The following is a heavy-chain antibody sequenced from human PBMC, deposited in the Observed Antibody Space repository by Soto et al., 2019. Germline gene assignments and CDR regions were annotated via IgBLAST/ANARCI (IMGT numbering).Heavy chain of an antibody. D-gene: IGHD3-3*01. CDR3: AKELRFLEYYFYLDV. V-gene: IGHV3-23*01. J-gene: IGHJ6*03. CDR2: ISSSGGST. CDR1: GFTFSSYA. Sequence: GGSLRLSCAASGFTFSSYAMSWVRQAPGKGLESVSVISSSGGSTNYADSVKGRFTISRDNSKNTLYLQMNSLRAEDTAVYYCAKELRFLEYYFYLDVWGKGTTVTVSS.